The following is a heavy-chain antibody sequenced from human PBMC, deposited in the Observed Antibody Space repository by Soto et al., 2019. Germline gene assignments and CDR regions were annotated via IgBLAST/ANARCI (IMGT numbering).Heavy chain of an antibody. J-gene: IGHJ4*02. CDR3: ARRYGSAIDY. CDR1: GGTISSWY. Sequence: QVQLQESGPGLVKPSETLSLTCTVSGGTISSWYWSWIRQPPGKGLEWIGYIYYSGSTNCNPSLXSXVXIXXDTSKSQFSLKLSSVTAADPAVYYCARRYGSAIDYWGQGTLVTVSS. CDR2: IYYSGST. D-gene: IGHD1-26*01. V-gene: IGHV4-59*08.